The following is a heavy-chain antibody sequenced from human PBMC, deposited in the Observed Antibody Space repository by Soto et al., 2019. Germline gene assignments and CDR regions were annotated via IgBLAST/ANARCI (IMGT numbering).Heavy chain of an antibody. J-gene: IGHJ6*02. CDR2: IRSKAYGGTT. CDR3: VRDSSQRAV. V-gene: IGHV3-49*03. CDR1: GFTFGDYT. Sequence: GGSLRLSCVASGFTFGDYTMSWFRQAPGGGLEWVSFIRSKAYGGTTEYAASVKGRFTISRDDSKSIAYLQMNSLKSEDTAVYYCVRDSSQRAVWGQGTTVTVSS.